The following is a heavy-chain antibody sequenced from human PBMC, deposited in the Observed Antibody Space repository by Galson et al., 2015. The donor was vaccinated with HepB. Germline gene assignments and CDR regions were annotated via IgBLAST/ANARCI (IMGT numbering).Heavy chain of an antibody. D-gene: IGHD3-10*01. V-gene: IGHV3-30-3*01. J-gene: IGHJ4*02. CDR3: ARDRGALRTFDY. CDR1: GFIFSSNV. CDR2: ISYDGSIK. Sequence: SLRLSCAASGFIFSSNVMHWVRQAPGKGLEWVALISYDGSIKYYADSVKDRFTISRDNSRNTLYLQMNSLKTEDTAVYYCARDRGALRTFDYWGQGTLVTVSS.